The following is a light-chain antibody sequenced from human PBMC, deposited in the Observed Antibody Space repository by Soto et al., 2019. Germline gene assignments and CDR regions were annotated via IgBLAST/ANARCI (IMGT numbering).Light chain of an antibody. CDR3: QKYNSAPLT. V-gene: IGKV3-20*01. Sequence: EVELTQSPGTLSLSPGERATLSCRASQSVSSSHLAWYQQKRGQAPRLLIYGASTRATGIPARFSGSGSGADFTLTISSLQPEDVATYYCQKYNSAPLTFGGGTKVDIK. J-gene: IGKJ4*01. CDR2: GAS. CDR1: QSVSSSH.